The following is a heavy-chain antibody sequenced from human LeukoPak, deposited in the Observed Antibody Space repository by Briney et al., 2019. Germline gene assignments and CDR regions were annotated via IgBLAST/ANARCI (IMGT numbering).Heavy chain of an antibody. D-gene: IGHD3-22*01. CDR2: IYPDDSDT. V-gene: IGHV5-51*07. CDR3: ARDYYDRSGSLNDAFDF. Sequence: PGESLKISCKGSGYSFSNYWIGWVHQMPGKGLEWIGIIYPDDSDTSYSPSFLGQVTLSVDKSISTAYLQWSSLKASDTAMYYCARDYYDRSGSLNDAFDFWGQGTMVTVSS. J-gene: IGHJ3*01. CDR1: GYSFSNYW.